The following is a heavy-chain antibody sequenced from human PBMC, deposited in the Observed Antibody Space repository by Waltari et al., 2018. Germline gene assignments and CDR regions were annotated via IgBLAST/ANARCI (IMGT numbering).Heavy chain of an antibody. D-gene: IGHD3-10*01. CDR3: AKDAFGNTYLDH. CDR1: GCSLRNFG. CDR2: TWFDGSKT. V-gene: IGHV3-33*06. Sequence: QVQLVESGGGVVQPGKSLRLSCAASGCSLRNFGRHWVRQAPGKGLEWVALTWFDGSKTYYADSVRGRVTISRDNSKNTLYLDINTLRVDDTAIYYCAKDAFGNTYLDHWGQGTLVTVSS. J-gene: IGHJ5*02.